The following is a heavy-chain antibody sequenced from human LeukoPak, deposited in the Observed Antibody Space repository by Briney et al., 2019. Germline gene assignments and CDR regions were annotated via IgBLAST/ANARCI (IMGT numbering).Heavy chain of an antibody. Sequence: GGSLRLSCAASGFTFSSYAMSWVRQAQGKGLEWVSAISGSGGSTYYADSVKGRFTISRDNSKNTLYLQMNSLRAEDTAVYYCAKDLIPLQVGWTLDYWGQGTLVTVSS. J-gene: IGHJ4*02. CDR1: GFTFSSYA. V-gene: IGHV3-23*01. CDR2: ISGSGGST. CDR3: AKDLIPLQVGWTLDY. D-gene: IGHD3/OR15-3a*01.